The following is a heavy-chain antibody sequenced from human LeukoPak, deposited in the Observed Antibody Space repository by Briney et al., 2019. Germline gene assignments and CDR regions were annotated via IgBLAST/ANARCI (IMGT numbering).Heavy chain of an antibody. V-gene: IGHV3-48*03. CDR2: ISSSGSTI. Sequence: GGSLRLSCAASGFSISSYEMSWVRQAPGKGLEWVSYISSSGSTIYYADSVKGRFTISRDNAKNSLYLQMNSLRAEDTAVYYCARGDKFSGDYWGQGTLVTVSS. D-gene: IGHD3-16*01. CDR3: ARGDKFSGDY. CDR1: GFSISSYE. J-gene: IGHJ4*02.